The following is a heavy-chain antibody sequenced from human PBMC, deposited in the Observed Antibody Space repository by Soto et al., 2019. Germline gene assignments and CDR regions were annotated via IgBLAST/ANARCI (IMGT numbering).Heavy chain of an antibody. CDR2: ISGSGGST. V-gene: IGHV3-23*01. Sequence: EVQLLESGGGLVQPGGSLRLSCAASGFTFSSYAMSWVRQAPGKGLEWVSAISGSGGSTYYADSVKGRFTISRDNSKNTLYLQMNSLRAEDTAVYYCATHVDTAMVTPSGAFDIWGQGTMVTVSS. J-gene: IGHJ3*02. CDR1: GFTFSSYA. D-gene: IGHD5-18*01. CDR3: ATHVDTAMVTPSGAFDI.